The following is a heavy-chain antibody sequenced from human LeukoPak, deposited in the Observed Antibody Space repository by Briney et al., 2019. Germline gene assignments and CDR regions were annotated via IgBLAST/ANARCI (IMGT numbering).Heavy chain of an antibody. Sequence: PGASVKLSCKASGYPFTIFAMHWVRQAPGQRLEWMGWINAGNGNTKYSQKFQGRVTITRDTSASTAYMELSSLRSEDTAVYYCARDPGRHYYYYYGMDVWGQGTTVTVSS. J-gene: IGHJ6*02. D-gene: IGHD1-26*01. CDR2: INAGNGNT. V-gene: IGHV1-3*01. CDR3: ARDPGRHYYYYYGMDV. CDR1: GYPFTIFA.